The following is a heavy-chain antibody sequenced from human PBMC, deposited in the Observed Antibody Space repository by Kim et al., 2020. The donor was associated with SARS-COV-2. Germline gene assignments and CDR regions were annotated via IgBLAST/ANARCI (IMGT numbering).Heavy chain of an antibody. CDR2: IYYSGST. V-gene: IGHV4-39*01. J-gene: IGHJ4*02. D-gene: IGHD2-2*03. CDR1: GGSISSSSYY. Sequence: SETLSLTCTVSGGSISSSSYYWGWIRQPPGKGLEWIGSIYYSGSTYYNPSLKSRVTISVDTSKNQFSLKLSSVTAADTAVYYCASLDISYALDYWGQGTLVTVSS. CDR3: ASLDISYALDY.